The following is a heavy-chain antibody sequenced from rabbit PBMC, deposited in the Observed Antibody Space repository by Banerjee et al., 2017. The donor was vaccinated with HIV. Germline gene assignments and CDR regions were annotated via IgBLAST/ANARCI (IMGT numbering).Heavy chain of an antibody. CDR3: ARDLAGVTGWNFGL. Sequence: QSLEESGGDLVKPGASLTLTCTASGFDISGYHMCWVRQAPGKGLEWIACIAADTGDYTQYASWAKGRFTMSKTSSTTVTLQMTSLTAADKATYFCARDLAGVTGWNFGLWGPGTLVTVS. J-gene: IGHJ6*01. CDR2: IAADTGDYT. D-gene: IGHD4-1*01. CDR1: GFDISGYH. V-gene: IGHV1S40*01.